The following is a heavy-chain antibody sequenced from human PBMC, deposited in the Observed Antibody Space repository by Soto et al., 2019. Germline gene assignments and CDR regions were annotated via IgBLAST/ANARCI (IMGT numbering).Heavy chain of an antibody. V-gene: IGHV1-2*02. CDR3: GKRGARKLVCGIDV. CDR2: INAHSGGT. Sequence: AALQVSCRDFVLSFPGYYIHWLRQAAGNGLEWMGWINAHSGGTEYEQKFQGRVTLTRDTSIATAYLTLPSLTSDDAAVVYCGKRGARKLVCGIDVWGQGTTVTVSS. J-gene: IGHJ6*02. D-gene: IGHD1-26*01. CDR1: VLSFPGYY.